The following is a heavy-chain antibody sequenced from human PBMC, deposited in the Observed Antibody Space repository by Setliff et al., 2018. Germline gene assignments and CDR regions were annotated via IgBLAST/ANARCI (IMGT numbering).Heavy chain of an antibody. J-gene: IGHJ4*02. D-gene: IGHD3-10*01. CDR1: GYTFSNYG. V-gene: IGHV1-18*01. Sequence: VASVKVSCKASGYTFSNYGVTWVRQAPGQGLEWMGWVTVYNGNTKYAQNLQGRLTLTTDIPTSTAYMELGSLTTDDTAVYYCARVESMVRGKNILRHFDYWGQGIQVTVSS. CDR3: ARVESMVRGKNILRHFDY. CDR2: VTVYNGNT.